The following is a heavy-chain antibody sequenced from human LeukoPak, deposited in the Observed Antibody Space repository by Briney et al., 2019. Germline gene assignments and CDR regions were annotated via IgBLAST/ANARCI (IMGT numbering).Heavy chain of an antibody. CDR3: ARAELPWFGELNE. J-gene: IGHJ4*02. CDR2: ISAYNGNT. Sequence: ASVKVSCKASGYTFTSYDINRVRQATGQGLEWMGWISAYNGNTNYAQKLQGRVTMTTDTSTSTAYMELRSLRSDDTAVYYCARAELPWFGELNEWGQGTLVTVSS. V-gene: IGHV1-18*01. D-gene: IGHD3-10*01. CDR1: GYTFTSYD.